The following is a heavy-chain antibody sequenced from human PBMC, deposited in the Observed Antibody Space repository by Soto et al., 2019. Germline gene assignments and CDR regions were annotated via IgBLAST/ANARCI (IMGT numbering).Heavy chain of an antibody. CDR3: ARDAVLGYCNGGSCYSDY. Sequence: EVQLVESGGGLVQPGGSLRLSCAASGFTVSSNYMSWVRQAPGKGLEWVSVIYSGGSTYYADSVKGRFTISRDNSKNTLYLQMNSLRAEDTAVYYCARDAVLGYCNGGSCYSDYWGQGTLVTVSS. V-gene: IGHV3-66*01. J-gene: IGHJ4*02. D-gene: IGHD2-15*01. CDR2: IYSGGST. CDR1: GFTVSSNY.